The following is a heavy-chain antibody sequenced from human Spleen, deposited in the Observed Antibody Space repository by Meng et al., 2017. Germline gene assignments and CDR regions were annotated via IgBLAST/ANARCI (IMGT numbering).Heavy chain of an antibody. CDR1: GGSFSGYY. D-gene: IGHD4-23*01. CDR2: VNHSGNT. Sequence: QGQVQQGGAGLLKPSETLSLTCGVYGGSFSGYYWSWIRQPPGKGLEWIGEVNHSGNTNYNPSLKSRVTISVDTSKNQFSLNLSSVTAADTAVYYCVRGTPVVTPRWLDYWGQGTLVTVSS. J-gene: IGHJ4*02. CDR3: VRGTPVVTPRWLDY. V-gene: IGHV4-34*01.